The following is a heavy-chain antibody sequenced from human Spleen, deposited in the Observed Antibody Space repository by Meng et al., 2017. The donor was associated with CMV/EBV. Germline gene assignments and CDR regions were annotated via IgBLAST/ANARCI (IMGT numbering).Heavy chain of an antibody. D-gene: IGHD5-18*01. V-gene: IGHV4-30-4*08. CDR1: GGSISSGDYY. J-gene: IGHJ4*02. CDR2: INHSGST. CDR3: ARDLSGYSYEYYFDY. Sequence: QVQLQESGPGLVKPSQTLSLTCTVSGGSISSGDYYWSWIRQPPGKGLEWIGEINHSGSTNYNPSLKSRVTISVDTSKNQFSLKLSSVTAADTAVYYCARDLSGYSYEYYFDYWGQGTLVTVSS.